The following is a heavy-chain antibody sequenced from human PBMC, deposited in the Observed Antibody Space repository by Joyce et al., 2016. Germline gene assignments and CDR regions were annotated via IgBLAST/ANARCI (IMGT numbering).Heavy chain of an antibody. CDR3: ATGYSYGLFDY. V-gene: IGHV3-43*01. D-gene: IGHD5-18*01. J-gene: IGHJ4*02. Sequence: EVQLVESGGDVVQPGGSLRLSCAASGFTFDDYTMHWVRQAPGKGLEWVSLISWDVGSTSYADSVKGRFTISRDNSKNSLFLQMNSLTPDDTALYYCATGYSYGLFDYWGQGTLVTVSS. CDR2: ISWDVGST. CDR1: GFTFDDYT.